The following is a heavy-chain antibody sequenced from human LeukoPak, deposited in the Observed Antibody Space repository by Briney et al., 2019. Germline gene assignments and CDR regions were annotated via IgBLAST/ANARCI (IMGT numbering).Heavy chain of an antibody. CDR3: ASGSQLRNFDYFQH. CDR2: IIPIFGPA. J-gene: IGHJ1*01. Sequence: ASVKVSCKAAGGTFSSYAISWVRQAPGQGLEWRGGIIPIFGPANYAQKFQGRVTITADESTSTAYMELSSLRSEDTAVYYCASGSQLRNFDYFQHWGQGTLVTVSS. D-gene: IGHD2-2*01. CDR1: GGTFSSYA. V-gene: IGHV1-69*13.